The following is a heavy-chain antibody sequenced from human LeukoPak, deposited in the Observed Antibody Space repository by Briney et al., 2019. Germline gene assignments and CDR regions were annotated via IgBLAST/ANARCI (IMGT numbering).Heavy chain of an antibody. V-gene: IGHV3-21*01. J-gene: IGHJ4*02. D-gene: IGHD3-22*01. CDR1: GFTFDDYA. Sequence: GRSLRLSCAASGFTFDDYAMHWVRQAPGKGLEWVSSISSSSSYIYYADSVKGRFTISRDNAKNSLYLQMNSLRAEDTAVYYCARVSPLVVRLSDYWGQGTLVTVSS. CDR3: ARVSPLVVRLSDY. CDR2: ISSSSSYI.